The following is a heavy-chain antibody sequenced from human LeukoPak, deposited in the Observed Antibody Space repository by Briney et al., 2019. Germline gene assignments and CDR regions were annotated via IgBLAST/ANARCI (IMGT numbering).Heavy chain of an antibody. J-gene: IGHJ3*02. CDR3: ARDKYDYSSNWYEVHAFDI. D-gene: IGHD6-13*01. CDR2: IYYSGST. Sequence: PSGTLSLTCAVSGDSISSGGYSWSWIRQPPGKGLEWIGYIYYSGSTNYNPSLKSRVTISVDTSKNQFSLKLSSVTAADTAVYYCARDKYDYSSNWYEVHAFDIWGQGTMVTVSS. V-gene: IGHV4-61*08. CDR1: GDSISSGGYS.